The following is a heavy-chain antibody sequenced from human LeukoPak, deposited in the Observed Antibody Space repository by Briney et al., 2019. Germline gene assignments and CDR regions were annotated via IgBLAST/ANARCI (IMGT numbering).Heavy chain of an antibody. Sequence: PSETLSLTCTVSGSPMTGHYWSWIRQPPGKGLEWIGYIYYSGGTSHNPSLKSRVSISINTSKSQFSLNLSSVTAADTAVYFCARAIFSGSDFGSWGQGTLVTVSS. D-gene: IGHD6-19*01. CDR3: ARAIFSGSDFGS. V-gene: IGHV4-59*11. CDR2: IYYSGGT. CDR1: GSPMTGHY. J-gene: IGHJ4*02.